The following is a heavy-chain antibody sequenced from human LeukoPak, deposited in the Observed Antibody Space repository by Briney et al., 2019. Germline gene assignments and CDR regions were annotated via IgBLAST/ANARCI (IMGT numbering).Heavy chain of an antibody. CDR1: GFTFSGCG. D-gene: IGHD3-10*01. J-gene: IGHJ4*02. V-gene: IGHV3-30*18. Sequence: GGSLRLSCAASGFTFSGCGMHWVRQAPGKGLEWVALIFYDGTNQYYTDSVKGRFTISRDNSKNTLYLQMNSLKPEDTAVYYCAKDQAQVPWFGELLAPMTFDYWGQGTLVTVSS. CDR3: AKDQAQVPWFGELLAPMTFDY. CDR2: IFYDGTNQ.